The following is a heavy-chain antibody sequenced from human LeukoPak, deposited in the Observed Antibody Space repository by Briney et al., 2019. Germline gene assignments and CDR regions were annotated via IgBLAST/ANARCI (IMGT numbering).Heavy chain of an antibody. CDR2: ISSSSSTI. Sequence: PGGSLRLSCAASGFTFSSYSMNWVRQAPGKGLEWVSYISSSSSTIYYADSVKGRFTISRDNAKNSLYLQMNSLRDEDTAVYYCARDLGFAHRMVPGVLDYWGQGTLVTVSS. D-gene: IGHD3-10*01. CDR1: GFTFSSYS. V-gene: IGHV3-48*02. CDR3: ARDLGFAHRMVPGVLDY. J-gene: IGHJ4*02.